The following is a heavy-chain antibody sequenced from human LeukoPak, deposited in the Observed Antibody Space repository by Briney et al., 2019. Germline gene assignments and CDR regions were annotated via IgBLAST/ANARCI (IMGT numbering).Heavy chain of an antibody. Sequence: PSETLSLTCAVYGGSFSGYYWSWIRQPPGKGLEWIGKINHSGSTNYNPSLKSRVTISVDTSKNQFSLKLSSVTAADTAVYYCARGRPYYDILTGYYPRFDYWGQGTLVTVSS. V-gene: IGHV4-34*01. CDR1: GGSFSGYY. CDR2: INHSGST. CDR3: ARGRPYYDILTGYYPRFDY. D-gene: IGHD3-9*01. J-gene: IGHJ4*02.